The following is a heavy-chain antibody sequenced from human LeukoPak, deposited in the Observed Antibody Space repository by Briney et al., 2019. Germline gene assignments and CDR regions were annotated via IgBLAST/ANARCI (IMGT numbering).Heavy chain of an antibody. CDR3: ARQEIYLGGYCSGGSCPPGNWFDP. J-gene: IGHJ5*02. D-gene: IGHD2-15*01. Sequence: RVASVKVSCKASGYTFTSYGISWVRQAPGQGLEWMGWISAYNGNTNYAQKLQGRVTMTTDTSTSTAYMELRSLRSDDTTVYYCARQEIYLGGYCSGGSCPPGNWFDPWGQGTLVTVSS. V-gene: IGHV1-18*01. CDR2: ISAYNGNT. CDR1: GYTFTSYG.